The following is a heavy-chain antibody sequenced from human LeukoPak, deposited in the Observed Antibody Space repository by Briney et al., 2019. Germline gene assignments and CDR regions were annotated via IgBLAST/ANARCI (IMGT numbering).Heavy chain of an antibody. CDR2: ISESGVGS. D-gene: IGHD1-26*01. J-gene: IGHJ4*02. CDR1: GFTFRSNA. Sequence: GGSLRLSCVASGFTFRSNARNWVRQAPGKGLEGVSGISESGVGSNYAASVKGRFTTSRDKSKNTLYLQMNSLRAEHTAVYYCAKVRVGATIDDWGQGTLVPVSS. CDR3: AKVRVGATIDD. V-gene: IGHV3-23*01.